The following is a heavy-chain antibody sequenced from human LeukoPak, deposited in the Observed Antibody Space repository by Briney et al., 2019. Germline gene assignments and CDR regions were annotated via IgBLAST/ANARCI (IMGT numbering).Heavy chain of an antibody. V-gene: IGHV4-59*12. J-gene: IGHJ6*02. D-gene: IGHD3-10*01. Sequence: SETLSLTCTVSGGSISSYYWSWIRQPPGKGLEWIGYIYYSGSTNYNPSLKSRVTISVDTSQNQFSLKLSSVTAADTAVYYCASAGATITRHNYYYYGMDVWGQGTTVTVSS. CDR1: GGSISSYY. CDR3: ASAGATITRHNYYYYGMDV. CDR2: IYYSGST.